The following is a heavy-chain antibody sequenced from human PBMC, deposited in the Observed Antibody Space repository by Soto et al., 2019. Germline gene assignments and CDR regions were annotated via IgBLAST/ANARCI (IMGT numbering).Heavy chain of an antibody. D-gene: IGHD4-4*01. CDR3: ARAGRGGNYFFDY. CDR2: IYYSGST. Sequence: SETLSLTCTVPGGSFTSADFYWSWLRQPPGKGLEWIGYIYYSGSTYYNPSLKSRVTISADTSKNQFSLNLSSVTAADTAVYYCARAGRGGNYFFDYWGQGTLVTVSS. J-gene: IGHJ4*02. V-gene: IGHV4-30-4*01. CDR1: GGSFTSADFY.